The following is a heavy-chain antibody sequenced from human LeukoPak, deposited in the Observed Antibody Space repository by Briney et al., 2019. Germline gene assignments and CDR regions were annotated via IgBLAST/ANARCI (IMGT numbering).Heavy chain of an antibody. V-gene: IGHV3-23*01. Sequence: GGSLRLSCAASGFRFSNFAMSWVRQAPGKGLEWVSLIIGSSGDTLYADSVKGRFTISRDISKNRLYLQMNSLRAEDTALYYCAKGAYDYIERGYFDDWGQGTLVTVSS. D-gene: IGHD5-12*01. J-gene: IGHJ4*02. CDR2: IIGSSGDT. CDR1: GFRFSNFA. CDR3: AKGAYDYIERGYFDD.